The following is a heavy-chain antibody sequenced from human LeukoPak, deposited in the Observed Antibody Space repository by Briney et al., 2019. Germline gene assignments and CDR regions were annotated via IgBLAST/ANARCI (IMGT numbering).Heavy chain of an antibody. CDR3: ARGRRDGYNVKIHNWFDP. V-gene: IGHV4-59*01. CDR2: FYYSGST. CDR1: GGSISSYY. J-gene: IGHJ5*02. Sequence: PSETLSLTCTVSGGSISSYYWSWIRQPPGKGLEWIGYFYYSGSTNYNPSLKSRVTISVDTSKNQFSLKLSSVTAADTAVYYCARGRRDGYNVKIHNWFDPWGQGTLVTVSS. D-gene: IGHD5-24*01.